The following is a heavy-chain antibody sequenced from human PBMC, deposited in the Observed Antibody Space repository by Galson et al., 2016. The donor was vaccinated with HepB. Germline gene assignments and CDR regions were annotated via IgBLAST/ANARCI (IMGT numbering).Heavy chain of an antibody. CDR1: TYTFITYY. D-gene: IGHD1-14*01. Sequence: SVKVSCKASTYTFITYYLHWVRQAPGQGLEWMGIINPTTGTTTYAQKFQGRITMTRNTSTSTVYMELISLRSDDTAVYYCARDEPMDVWGQGTTVTVS. CDR3: ARDEPMDV. CDR2: INPTTGTT. J-gene: IGHJ6*02. V-gene: IGHV1-46*01.